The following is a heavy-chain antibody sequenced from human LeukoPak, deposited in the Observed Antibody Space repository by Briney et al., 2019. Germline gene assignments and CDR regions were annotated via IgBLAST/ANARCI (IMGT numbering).Heavy chain of an antibody. V-gene: IGHV3-23*01. CDR2: LSGNGERT. Sequence: PGGSLRLSCAASGFIFSNYAMSWVRQAPGKGLEWVSGLSGNGERTHYADSVKGRFTISRDNSKNTLYLQMNSLRAEDTALYFCAKRDYYDSSGYSPLFDNWGQGILVTVSS. CDR3: AKRDYYDSSGYSPLFDN. J-gene: IGHJ4*02. CDR1: GFIFSNYA. D-gene: IGHD3-22*01.